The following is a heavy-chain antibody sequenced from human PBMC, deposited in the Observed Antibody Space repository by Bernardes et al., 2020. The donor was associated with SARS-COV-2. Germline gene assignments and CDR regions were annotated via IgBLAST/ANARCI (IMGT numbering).Heavy chain of an antibody. J-gene: IGHJ5*02. CDR1: GYTFTTYG. Sequence: ASVKVSCKASGYTFTTYGMSWVRQAPGQGLEWMGWISAYHGNTNYAQTFQGRVTMTTDTSTSTAYMELRSLRSDETAVCYCATVVGYSYGGGWFDPWGQGTLVTVSS. D-gene: IGHD5-18*01. V-gene: IGHV1-18*01. CDR2: ISAYHGNT. CDR3: ATVVGYSYGGGWFDP.